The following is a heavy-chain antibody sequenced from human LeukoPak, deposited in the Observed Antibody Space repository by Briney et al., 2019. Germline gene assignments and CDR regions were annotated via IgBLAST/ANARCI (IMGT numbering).Heavy chain of an antibody. V-gene: IGHV4-59*01. CDR2: IYYSGST. D-gene: IGHD2-21*02. J-gene: IGHJ4*02. CDR3: ARWGGDHPFDY. Sequence: SETLSLTCTVSGGSISSYYWSWIRQPPGKGLEWIGYIYYSGSTNYNPSLKSRVTISVDTSKNQFSLKLSSVTAADTAVYYCARWGGDHPFDYWGQGTLLTVSS. CDR1: GGSISSYY.